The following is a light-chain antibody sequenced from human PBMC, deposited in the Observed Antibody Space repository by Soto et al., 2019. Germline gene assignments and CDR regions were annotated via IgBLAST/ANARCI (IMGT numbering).Light chain of an antibody. Sequence: QSVLTQPPSASGTPGQGVTISCSGSSSNIGSNTVNWYQQLPGTAPKLLIYTNNQRPSGVPDRFSGSTSGTSASLAISGLQSEDEADYYCAAWDDSLGGYVFGTGTKLTVL. J-gene: IGLJ1*01. CDR3: AAWDDSLGGYV. CDR1: SSNIGSNT. CDR2: TNN. V-gene: IGLV1-44*01.